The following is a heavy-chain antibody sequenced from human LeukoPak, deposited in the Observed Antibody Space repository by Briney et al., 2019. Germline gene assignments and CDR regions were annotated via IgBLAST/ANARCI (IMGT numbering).Heavy chain of an antibody. CDR1: GFTFSSYG. CDR2: IRYDGSNK. Sequence: PGGSLRLSCAASGFTFSSYGMHWVRQAPGKGLEWVAFIRYDGSNKYYADSVKGRFTISRDNSKNTLYLQMNSLRAEDTAVYYCAIPKVGATRRSSPLDYWGQGTLVTVSS. D-gene: IGHD1-26*01. CDR3: AIPKVGATRRSSPLDY. J-gene: IGHJ4*02. V-gene: IGHV3-30*02.